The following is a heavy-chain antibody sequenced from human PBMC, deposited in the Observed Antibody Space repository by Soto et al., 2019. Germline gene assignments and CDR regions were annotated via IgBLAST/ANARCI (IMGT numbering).Heavy chain of an antibody. CDR3: AASSGYYYGSSPYYYYYYVMDV. Sequence: GESLKISCKGSGYRFTNYWIAWVRQMPGKGLELMGITHPDDSETRYSPSFQGQVSISVDKSIATAYLQWSSLKASDTAMYYCAASSGYYYGSSPYYYYYYVMDVCGQGTSVTGSS. J-gene: IGHJ6*02. CDR2: THPDDSET. D-gene: IGHD3-22*01. V-gene: IGHV5-51*01. CDR1: GYRFTNYW.